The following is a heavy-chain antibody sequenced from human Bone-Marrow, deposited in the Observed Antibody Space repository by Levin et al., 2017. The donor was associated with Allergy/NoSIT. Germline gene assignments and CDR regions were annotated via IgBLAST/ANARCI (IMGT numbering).Heavy chain of an antibody. Sequence: GGSLRLSCAASGFTFSSYGMHWVRQAPGKGLEWVAVIWYDGSNKYYADSVKGRFTISRDNSKNTLYLQMNSLRAEDTAVYYCARDKGRGYSGYDLDYYMDVWGKGTTVTVSS. CDR3: ARDKGRGYSGYDLDYYMDV. D-gene: IGHD5-12*01. V-gene: IGHV3-33*01. J-gene: IGHJ6*03. CDR2: IWYDGSNK. CDR1: GFTFSSYG.